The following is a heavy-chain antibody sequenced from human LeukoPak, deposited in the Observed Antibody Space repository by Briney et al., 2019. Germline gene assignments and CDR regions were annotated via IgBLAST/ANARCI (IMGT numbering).Heavy chain of an antibody. CDR2: ISGSGGST. J-gene: IGHJ4*02. CDR1: GFTFSSYG. D-gene: IGHD1-26*01. V-gene: IGHV3-23*01. Sequence: GGSLRLSCAASGFTFSSYGMSWVRQAPGKGLEWVSAISGSGGSTYYADSVKGRFTISRDNSKNTLYLQMNSLRAEDTAVYYCAKYSGGSYRTFFDYWGQGTLVTVSS. CDR3: AKYSGGSYRTFFDY.